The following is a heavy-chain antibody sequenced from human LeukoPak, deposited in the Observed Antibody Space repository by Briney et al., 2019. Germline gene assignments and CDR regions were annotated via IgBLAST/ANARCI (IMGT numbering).Heavy chain of an antibody. V-gene: IGHV3-23*01. CDR2: IRGSGTDT. CDR1: GFTFSSYG. J-gene: IGHJ4*02. CDR3: AKDDGYSPGGFDS. D-gene: IGHD5-12*01. Sequence: VQPGRSLRLSCAASGFTFSSYGMHWVRQAPGKGLEWVSGIRGSGTDTYYADSVKGRFTISRDNSKNTLFLQMNSLRAEDTAFYYCAKDDGYSPGGFDSWGQGTQVTVSS.